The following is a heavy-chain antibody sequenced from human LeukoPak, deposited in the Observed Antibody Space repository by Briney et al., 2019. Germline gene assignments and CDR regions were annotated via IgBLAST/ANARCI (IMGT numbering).Heavy chain of an antibody. Sequence: GGSLRLSCAASGFSFRNYAMSWVRQAPGKGLEWVSAISGSGGSTYYADSVKGRFTISRDNSKNTLYLQVSSLRAEDTAVYYCARDPYDSSAIGAFDIWGQGTMVTVSS. CDR1: GFSFRNYA. CDR3: ARDPYDSSAIGAFDI. D-gene: IGHD3-22*01. V-gene: IGHV3-23*01. CDR2: ISGSGGST. J-gene: IGHJ3*02.